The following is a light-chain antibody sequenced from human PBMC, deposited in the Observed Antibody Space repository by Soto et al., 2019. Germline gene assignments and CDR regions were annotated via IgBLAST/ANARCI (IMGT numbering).Light chain of an antibody. Sequence: DIVMTQSPATLSVSPGERATLSCRASQTVNSNLAWYQQKPGQAPRLLIYGASTRATGIPARFSGSGSGTEFTLTISSLQSEDFAVYYCQQYNNWPRTFGQGTKVDNK. CDR1: QTVNSN. J-gene: IGKJ1*01. CDR2: GAS. V-gene: IGKV3-15*01. CDR3: QQYNNWPRT.